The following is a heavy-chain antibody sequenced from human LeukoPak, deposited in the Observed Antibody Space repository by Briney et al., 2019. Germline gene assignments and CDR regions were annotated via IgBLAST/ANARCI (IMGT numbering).Heavy chain of an antibody. CDR2: IYYSGST. CDR1: GGSISGSSYY. D-gene: IGHD7-27*01. Sequence: SETLSLTCTVSGGSISGSSYYWGWIRQPPGKGLEWIGYIYYSGSTNYNPSLKSRVSISVDTSKNQFSLRLNSVTAADTAVYYCSRGGLGIEDYWGQGTLVTVSS. CDR3: SRGGLGIEDY. J-gene: IGHJ4*02. V-gene: IGHV4-61*05.